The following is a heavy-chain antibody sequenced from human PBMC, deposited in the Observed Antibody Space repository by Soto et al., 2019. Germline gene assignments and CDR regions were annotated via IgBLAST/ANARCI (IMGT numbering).Heavy chain of an antibody. CDR1: GDSISRGDYY. Sequence: QVQLQESGPGLVKPSETLSLTCTVSGDSISRGDYYWSWIRQPPGKGLEWIGYNSYSGTTYHNPSLESRVTITEDTSRNEFPLNLSSVTAADTAVYYCARDYVWGSYRRFDYWGQGTLVTVSS. V-gene: IGHV4-30-4*01. J-gene: IGHJ4*02. CDR3: ARDYVWGSYRRFDY. CDR2: NSYSGTT. D-gene: IGHD3-16*02.